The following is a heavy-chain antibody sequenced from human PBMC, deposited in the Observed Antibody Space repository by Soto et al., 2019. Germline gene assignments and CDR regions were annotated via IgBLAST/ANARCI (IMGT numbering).Heavy chain of an antibody. D-gene: IGHD1-1*01. J-gene: IGHJ4*02. V-gene: IGHV3-21*01. CDR2: ISSSGSHA. CDR1: GFIFISYS. Sequence: EVQLVESGGGLVKPGGSRRLSCAASGFIFISYSRNWFGQAPGKGLEWVSCISSSGSHAYYADSVKGRFTISRDNAKESLYLQMNSLRAEDTAVYYCARDRDGYNPVDYWGQGTLVTVSS. CDR3: ARDRDGYNPVDY.